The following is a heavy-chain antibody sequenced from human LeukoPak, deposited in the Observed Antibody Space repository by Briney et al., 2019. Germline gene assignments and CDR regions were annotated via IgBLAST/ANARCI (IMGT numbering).Heavy chain of an antibody. V-gene: IGHV4-34*12. J-gene: IGHJ5*02. CDR2: VIHSGGT. CDR1: GGSFSGYY. D-gene: IGHD6-13*01. CDR3: ARAVGSSVRFDP. Sequence: PSETLSLTCAVYGGSFSGYYWSWIRQPPGKGLEWIGEVIHSGGTNQNPSLKNRVTISVDTSRNQFSLKLSSVTAADTAVYYCARAVGSSVRFDPWGQGTLVTVSS.